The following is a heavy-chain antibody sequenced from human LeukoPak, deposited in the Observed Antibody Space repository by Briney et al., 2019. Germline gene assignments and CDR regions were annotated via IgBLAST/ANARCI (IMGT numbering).Heavy chain of an antibody. J-gene: IGHJ4*02. CDR3: ATRAYYYGSGSYPDY. Sequence: SETLSLTCAVHGGSFSGCYWSWIRQPPGKGLEWIGEINHSGSTNYNPSLKSRVTISVDTSKNQFSLKLSSVTAADTAVYYCATRAYYYGSGSYPDYWGQGTLVTVSS. CDR1: GGSFSGCY. D-gene: IGHD3-10*01. V-gene: IGHV4-34*01. CDR2: INHSGST.